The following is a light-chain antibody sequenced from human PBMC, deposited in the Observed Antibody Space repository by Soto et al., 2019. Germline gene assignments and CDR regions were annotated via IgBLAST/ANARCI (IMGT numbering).Light chain of an antibody. CDR2: DAS. V-gene: IGKV1-33*01. J-gene: IGKJ4*01. Sequence: DIQMTQTPYSLSASVGDRVTITCEASQDISNYLNWYQQKPGKAPKLLIYDASNLETGVPSRFSGSGSGTDFTFTISSLQPEDIATYYCQLYDNLRLTFGGGTIVDI. CDR1: QDISNY. CDR3: QLYDNLRLT.